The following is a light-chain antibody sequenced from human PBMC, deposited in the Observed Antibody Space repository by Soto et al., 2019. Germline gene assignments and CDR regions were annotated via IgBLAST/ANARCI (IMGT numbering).Light chain of an antibody. CDR2: GAS. Sequence: EIVLTQSPGTLSLSPGERATLSCRASQSVSSNYLAWYQQKPGQTPRLLIYGASSRATGIPDRFSGSGSGTDFTLSISRLEPEDFAVYSCQLYGSSPYTFGQGTKLEIK. J-gene: IGKJ2*01. V-gene: IGKV3-20*01. CDR1: QSVSSNY. CDR3: QLYGSSPYT.